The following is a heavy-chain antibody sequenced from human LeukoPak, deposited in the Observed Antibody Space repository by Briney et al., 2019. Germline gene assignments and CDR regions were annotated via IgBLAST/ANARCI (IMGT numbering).Heavy chain of an antibody. D-gene: IGHD3-16*01. V-gene: IGHV3-23*01. CDR3: AKGAEIDL. J-gene: IGHJ5*02. CDR1: GFTFTNYA. Sequence: GGSLRLSCATSGFTFTNYAMNWVRQAPGKGLEWVSAVTGPGDTTYYADSVKGRFFMSREDSKTTVYLQMNSLRAEDTAIYYCAKGAEIDLWGQGTLVTLSS. CDR2: VTGPGDTT.